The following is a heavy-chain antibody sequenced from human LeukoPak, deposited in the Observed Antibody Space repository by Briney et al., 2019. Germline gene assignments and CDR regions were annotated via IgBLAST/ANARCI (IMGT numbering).Heavy chain of an antibody. Sequence: KPSETLSLTCTVSGGSISSSSYYWGWIRQPPGKGLEWIGTMYYSGSTYFNPSLKSRVTISIDTSKNQFSLKLSSVTAADTAMYYCAGSRGEARFDSWGQGTLVTVSS. V-gene: IGHV4-39*01. CDR1: GGSISSSSYY. CDR2: MYYSGST. D-gene: IGHD3-10*01. CDR3: AGSRGEARFDS. J-gene: IGHJ4*02.